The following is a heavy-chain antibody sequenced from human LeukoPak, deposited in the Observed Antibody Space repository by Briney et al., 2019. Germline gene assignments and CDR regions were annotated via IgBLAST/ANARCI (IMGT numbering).Heavy chain of an antibody. D-gene: IGHD2-2*01. CDR2: IYHSGST. CDR3: ARLVEYCNSISCYLKGPFDY. J-gene: IGHJ4*02. Sequence: SETLSLTCTVSGGSISSSSYYWGWIRQPPGKGLEWIGSIYHSGSTYYNPSLKSRVTISVDTSKNQFSLKLSSVTAADTAVYYCARLVEYCNSISCYLKGPFDYWGQGTLVTVSS. V-gene: IGHV4-39*01. CDR1: GGSISSSSYY.